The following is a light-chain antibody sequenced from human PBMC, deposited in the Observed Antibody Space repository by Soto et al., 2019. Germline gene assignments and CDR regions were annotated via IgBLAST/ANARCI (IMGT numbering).Light chain of an antibody. Sequence: DIQMTQSPSTLSASIGDRVTITCRASQTINNWLAWYQQKPGKAPNLLIYHASNLEPGVPSRFSGSAFGTEFTLTLSILQPDDFATYYCKHYNSYPWMFGQGTKVEIK. CDR1: QTINNW. V-gene: IGKV1-5*01. CDR3: KHYNSYPWM. CDR2: HAS. J-gene: IGKJ1*01.